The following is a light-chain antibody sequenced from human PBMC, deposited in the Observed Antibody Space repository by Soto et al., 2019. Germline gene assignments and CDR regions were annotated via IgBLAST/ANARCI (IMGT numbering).Light chain of an antibody. V-gene: IGKV3D-20*01. J-gene: IGKJ2*01. CDR3: HEYDNSPYT. Sequence: ELLLTQSPATLPLSPGERATLSCVASQSVSSSYFAWYQQKPVLAPRLLSYDPSSRATGTPDRFSGSASGTAFSLPIGRLELEDFAVYYGHEYDNSPYTFGQEIKLDIK. CDR1: QSVSSSY. CDR2: DPS.